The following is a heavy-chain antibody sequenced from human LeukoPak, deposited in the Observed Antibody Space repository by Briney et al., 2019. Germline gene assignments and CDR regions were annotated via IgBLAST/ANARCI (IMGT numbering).Heavy chain of an antibody. V-gene: IGHV1-18*01. D-gene: IGHD5-18*01. Sequence: ASVKVSCKASGYTFTDYGINWVRQAPGRGLEWMGWISAYSGHTDYPQKLQGRVSMTTDTSTSTAYMELRRLKSDDTAVYYCARAEPRGYSHGYEVDSLDIWGQGTMVTVSS. CDR1: GYTFTDYG. J-gene: IGHJ3*02. CDR2: ISAYSGHT. CDR3: ARAEPRGYSHGYEVDSLDI.